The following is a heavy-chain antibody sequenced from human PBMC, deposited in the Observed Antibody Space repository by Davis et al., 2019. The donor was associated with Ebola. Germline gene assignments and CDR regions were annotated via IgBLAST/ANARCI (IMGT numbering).Heavy chain of an antibody. J-gene: IGHJ4*02. CDR2: INHSGST. D-gene: IGHD3-9*01. CDR3: ARLGRDFDWLSY. Sequence: SETLSLTCAVSGGSFSGYYWSWIRQPPGKGLEWIGDINHSGSTNYNPSPKSRVTISADTSKNQFSLKLSSMTAADTAVYYCARLGRDFDWLSYWGQGTLVTVSS. V-gene: IGHV4-34*01. CDR1: GGSFSGYY.